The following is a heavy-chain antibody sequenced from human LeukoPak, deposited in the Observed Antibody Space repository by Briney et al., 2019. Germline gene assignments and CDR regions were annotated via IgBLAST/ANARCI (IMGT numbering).Heavy chain of an antibody. D-gene: IGHD4-17*01. J-gene: IGHJ4*02. CDR2: INHSGYT. CDR3: TRMTTLPDY. V-gene: IGHV4-34*10. Sequence: SETLSLTCGVSGVSFDDYYGAWVRQTPERGLEWIGEINHSGYTNDSPSLKSRITLSIDTSRKQFSLNLRSVTVADAGFYYCTRMTTLPDYWGQGTLVTVSS. CDR1: GVSFDDYY.